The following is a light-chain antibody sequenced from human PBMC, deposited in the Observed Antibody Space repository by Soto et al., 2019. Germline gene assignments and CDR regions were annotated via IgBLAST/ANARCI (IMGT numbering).Light chain of an antibody. J-gene: IGKJ2*01. CDR1: QSVRRGY. CDR2: GAS. Sequence: EIVLTHSPGTLSLSPGERATLSCRASQSVRRGYLAWHQQRPGHAPRLLIYGASSRATGIQERFSGIWSWTYLSLNIMRLEPEDLEGYYCQQYDSSPDTFGQGTKLEIK. V-gene: IGKV3-20*01. CDR3: QQYDSSPDT.